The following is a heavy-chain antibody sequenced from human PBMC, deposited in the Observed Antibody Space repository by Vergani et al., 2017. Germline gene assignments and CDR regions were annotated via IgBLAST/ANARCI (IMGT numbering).Heavy chain of an antibody. J-gene: IGHJ3*02. V-gene: IGHV3-21*02. Sequence: VQLVESGGGVVQRGGSLRLSCAASGFTFSSYSMNWVRQAPGKGLEWVSSISSSSSYIYYADSVKGRFTISRDNAKNSLYLQMNSLRAEDTAVYYCARDMVGMDGGSYYRSDAFDIWGQGTMVTVSS. CDR2: ISSSSSYI. CDR3: ARDMVGMDGGSYYRSDAFDI. CDR1: GFTFSSYS. D-gene: IGHD1-26*01.